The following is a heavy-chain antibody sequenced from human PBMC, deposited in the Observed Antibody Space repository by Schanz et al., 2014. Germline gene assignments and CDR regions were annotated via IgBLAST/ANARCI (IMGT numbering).Heavy chain of an antibody. CDR2: ISPNSGDT. V-gene: IGHV1-2*02. CDR3: ARENKDYDSILNKFFHYGLDL. Sequence: QVLLVQSGAEVKKPGASVKVSCKASGYTFTGHRMHWVRQAPGQGPEWMGWISPNSGDTHSAQKFQGRVTMTWDRSISTANMELSRLRSDDTAVYYCARENKDYDSILNKFFHYGLDLWGQGTTVTVSS. CDR1: GYTFTGHR. J-gene: IGHJ6*02. D-gene: IGHD3-3*02.